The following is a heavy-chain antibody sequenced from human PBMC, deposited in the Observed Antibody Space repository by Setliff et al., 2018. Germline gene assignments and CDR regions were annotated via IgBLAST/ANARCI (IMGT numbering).Heavy chain of an antibody. CDR3: ARLYGGYCSSTSCFYFDY. D-gene: IGHD2-2*01. CDR1: GGSISDYY. Sequence: SETLSLTCTVSGGSISDYYWSWIRQAPGKGLEWIGYIYYGGSTNYNPSLNSRVAISVDTSKNQVSLKLSSVTAADTAVYYCARLYGGYCSSTSCFYFDYWGQGTLVTVSS. V-gene: IGHV4-59*08. J-gene: IGHJ4*02. CDR2: IYYGGST.